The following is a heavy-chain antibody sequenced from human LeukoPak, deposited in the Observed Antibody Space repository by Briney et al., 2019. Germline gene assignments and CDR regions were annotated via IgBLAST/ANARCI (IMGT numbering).Heavy chain of an antibody. Sequence: SQTLSLTCAISGDSVSSNSATWHWIRQSPSRGLEWLGRTYYRSKWYNDYAVSVKSRITINPDTSRNQFSLQLNSVTPEDTAVYYCARLVYGDYAYSWFDPWGQGTLVTVSS. CDR3: ARLVYGDYAYSWFDP. J-gene: IGHJ5*02. V-gene: IGHV6-1*01. CDR1: GDSVSSNSAT. CDR2: TYYRSKWYN. D-gene: IGHD4-17*01.